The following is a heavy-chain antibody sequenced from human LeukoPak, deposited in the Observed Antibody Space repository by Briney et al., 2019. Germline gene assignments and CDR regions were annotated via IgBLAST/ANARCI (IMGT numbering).Heavy chain of an antibody. CDR2: INRDSSVK. Sequence: GGSLRLSCAASGFNFTAFWMSWVRQTPEKGLEFVANINRDSSVKNYVDSVKGRFTISRDNAKKSLFLELNSLRADDTAVYYCARDWPHDSSGYLPFDYWGQGTLVTVSS. D-gene: IGHD3-22*01. CDR3: ARDWPHDSSGYLPFDY. V-gene: IGHV3-7*01. CDR1: GFNFTAFW. J-gene: IGHJ4*02.